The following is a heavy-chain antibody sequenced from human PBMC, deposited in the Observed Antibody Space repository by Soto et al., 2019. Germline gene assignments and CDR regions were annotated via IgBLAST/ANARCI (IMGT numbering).Heavy chain of an antibody. D-gene: IGHD3-9*01. Sequence: QVQLVESGGGLVKPGGSLRVSCVVSGFTFSDHYMSWIRQAPGKGLEWISYISSNSGHTNYADSVKGRFTISRDNAKNSLYVQLGSLRAEDTAVYYCATSDFLAATFNHWGQGTLVTFSS. CDR3: ATSDFLAATFNH. V-gene: IGHV3-11*05. CDR1: GFTFSDHY. J-gene: IGHJ4*02. CDR2: ISSNSGHT.